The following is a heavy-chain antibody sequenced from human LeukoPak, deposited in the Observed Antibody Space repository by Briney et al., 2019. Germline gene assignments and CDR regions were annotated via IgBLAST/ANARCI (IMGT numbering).Heavy chain of an antibody. V-gene: IGHV3-23*01. CDR1: GFTFSSSA. J-gene: IGHJ4*02. Sequence: GGSLRLSCAASGFTFSSSAMSWVRQAPGKGLEWVSVIGGSGASTYYAESVKGRFTISRDNSKNTLYLQMNSLRAEDTAVYYCAKNGFLESQELIDYWGQGTLVTVSS. D-gene: IGHD3-3*01. CDR3: AKNGFLESQELIDY. CDR2: IGGSGAST.